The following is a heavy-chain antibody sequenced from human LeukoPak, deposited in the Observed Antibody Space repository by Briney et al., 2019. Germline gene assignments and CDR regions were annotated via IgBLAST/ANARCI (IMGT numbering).Heavy chain of an antibody. CDR2: IRYGGST. J-gene: IGHJ4*02. Sequence: PSETLSLTCTVSGGSVSGGNYYCSWIRQPPGKGLEWIGYIRYGGSTVYNPSLKSRVTMSVDTSKNQFSLKLSSVTAADTAVYYCARTGSAGGYWGQGTLVTVSS. D-gene: IGHD1-1*01. V-gene: IGHV4-61*01. CDR1: GGSVSGGNYY. CDR3: ARTGSAGGY.